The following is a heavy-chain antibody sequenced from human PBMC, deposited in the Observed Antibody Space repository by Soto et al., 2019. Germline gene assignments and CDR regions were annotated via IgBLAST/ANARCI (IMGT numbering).Heavy chain of an antibody. J-gene: IGHJ6*02. CDR1: GGSISSGGYY. Sequence: QVQLQESGPGLVKPSQTLSLTCTVSGGSISSGGYYWSWIRQNPGKGLEWTGYIYYCGSTYYNPSRKSRFTRSVDTSKNQFALKLSSVTAAETAVYYCARQGIAARPHGMDVWGQGTTVTVSS. CDR3: ARQGIAARPHGMDV. CDR2: IYYCGST. D-gene: IGHD6-6*01. V-gene: IGHV4-31*03.